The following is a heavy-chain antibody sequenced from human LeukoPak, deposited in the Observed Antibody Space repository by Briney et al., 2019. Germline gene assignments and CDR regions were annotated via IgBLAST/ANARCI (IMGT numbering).Heavy chain of an antibody. Sequence: SETLSLTCAVYGGSFSGYYWSWIRQPPGKGLEWIGEINHSGSTNYNPSLKSRVTISVDTSKNQFSLKLSSGTAADTAVYYCARGLPPAELVDDYWGQGTLVTVSS. CDR2: INHSGST. J-gene: IGHJ4*02. D-gene: IGHD3-10*01. CDR3: ARGLPPAELVDDY. CDR1: GGSFSGYY. V-gene: IGHV4-34*01.